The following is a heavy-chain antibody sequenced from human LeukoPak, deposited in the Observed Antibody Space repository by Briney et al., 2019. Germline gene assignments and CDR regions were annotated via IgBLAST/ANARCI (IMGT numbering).Heavy chain of an antibody. D-gene: IGHD6-13*01. CDR1: GFTFSSYW. J-gene: IGHJ6*02. CDR2: IKQDGSEK. CDR3: AGDQGLVAAAGTSAHYGMDV. V-gene: IGHV3-7*01. Sequence: GGSLRLSCAASGFTFSSYWMSWVRQAPGKGLEWVANIKQDGSEKYYVDSVKGRFTISRDNAKNSLYLQMNSLRAEDTAVYYCAGDQGLVAAAGTSAHYGMDVWGQGTMVTVSS.